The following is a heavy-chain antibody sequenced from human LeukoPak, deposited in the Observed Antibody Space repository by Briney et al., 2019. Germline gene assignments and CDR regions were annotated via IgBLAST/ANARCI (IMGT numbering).Heavy chain of an antibody. Sequence: PGGSLRLSCVASGFTFSTYWMSWVRQAPGKGLEWVANIKQQDGSEKYYVDSVKGRFSISRDNAKNSVYLQMNSLRAEDTAIYYCARIRGRGVSIDFWGQGTLATVSS. CDR3: ARIRGRGVSIDF. D-gene: IGHD1-26*01. J-gene: IGHJ4*02. CDR1: GFTFSTYW. CDR2: IKQQDGSEK. V-gene: IGHV3-7*01.